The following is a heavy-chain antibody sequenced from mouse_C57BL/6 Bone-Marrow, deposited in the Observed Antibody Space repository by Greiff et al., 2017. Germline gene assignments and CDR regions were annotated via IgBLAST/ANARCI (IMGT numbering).Heavy chain of an antibody. J-gene: IGHJ2*01. Sequence: QVQLQQPGAELVKPGASVKLSCKASGYTFTSYWMHWVKQRPGQGLEWIGMIHPNSGSTNYNETFKSKVTLTEDKSSSTLYMQLSILTSEDSAVYYCARSVVGDYWGQGTTLTVSS. CDR3: ARSVVGDY. D-gene: IGHD4-1*01. CDR1: GYTFTSYW. V-gene: IGHV1-64*01. CDR2: IHPNSGST.